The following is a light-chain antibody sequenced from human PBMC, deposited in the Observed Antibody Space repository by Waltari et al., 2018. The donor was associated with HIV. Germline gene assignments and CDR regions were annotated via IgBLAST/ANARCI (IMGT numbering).Light chain of an antibody. CDR2: SAS. Sequence: DIQMTQSPSSVSASVGAGVTITCRAHTKIGTDLAWYHTKLGRAPQLLIYSASRLQDGVPPRFSGSGSGTNFTLTITNLQPEDFATYYGQQAESFPHTFGGGTDV. J-gene: IGKJ4*01. V-gene: IGKV1-12*01. CDR3: QQAESFPHT. CDR1: TKIGTD.